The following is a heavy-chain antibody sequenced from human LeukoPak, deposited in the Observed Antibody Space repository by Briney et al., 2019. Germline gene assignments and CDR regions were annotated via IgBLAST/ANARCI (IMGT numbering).Heavy chain of an antibody. V-gene: IGHV1-46*01. CDR3: ARVMGLEGCIDY. D-gene: IGHD2-8*01. Sequence: ASVKVSCKAHGYTFTSYYMHWVRQAPGQGLEWMGIINPSGGSTSYAQKFQGRVTMTRDTSTSTVYMELSSLRSEDTAVYYRARVMGLEGCIDYWGQGTLVTVSS. CDR2: INPSGGST. J-gene: IGHJ4*02. CDR1: GYTFTSYY.